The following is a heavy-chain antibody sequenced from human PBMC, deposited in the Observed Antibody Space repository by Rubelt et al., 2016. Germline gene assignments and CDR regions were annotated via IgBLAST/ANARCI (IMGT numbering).Heavy chain of an antibody. J-gene: IGHJ2*01. CDR3: ARHLVTTIRGYWYLDL. D-gene: IGHD2-21*02. CDR2: IYYTGRP. V-gene: IGHV4-39*01. CDR1: GGSISSSSSY. Sequence: QVQLQESGPGPVKPSETLSLTCTVSGGSISSSSSYWGWIRQPPGKGLEWIGTIYYTGRPYYNPSLKSRITVSVDTSKNQCSLNLSSVTAADTAVYYCARHLVTTIRGYWYLDLWGRGTLVTVSS.